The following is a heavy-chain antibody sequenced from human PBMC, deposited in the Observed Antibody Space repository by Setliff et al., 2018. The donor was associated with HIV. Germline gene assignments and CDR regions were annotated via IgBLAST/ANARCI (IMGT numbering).Heavy chain of an antibody. J-gene: IGHJ4*02. Sequence: GGSLRLSCAASGFTFSSYWMHWVRQAPGKGLMWVSRIKGDGSSTSYADSVKGRFTISRDNAKNTLYLQMNSLRAEDTAVYYCARGATDRYCSNGVCLNLDCWGQGALVTVSS. CDR1: GFTFSSYW. CDR3: ARGATDRYCSNGVCLNLDC. V-gene: IGHV3-74*01. D-gene: IGHD2-8*01. CDR2: IKGDGSST.